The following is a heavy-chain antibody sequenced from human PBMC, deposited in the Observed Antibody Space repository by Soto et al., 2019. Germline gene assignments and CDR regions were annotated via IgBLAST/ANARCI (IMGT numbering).Heavy chain of an antibody. CDR1: GFTFSSYA. CDR2: IGVSGDTT. V-gene: IGHV3-23*01. J-gene: IGHJ4*02. Sequence: EVQLLESGGGLVQPGGSLRLSCAASGFTFSSYAMSWVRQAPGKGLEWVSAIGVSGDTTYYADSVKGRFTISRDNSQNTLYLHMGSLRADETAVYYCAKVRRFGELRSLYWGQGTLVTVSS. D-gene: IGHD3-10*01. CDR3: AKVRRFGELRSLY.